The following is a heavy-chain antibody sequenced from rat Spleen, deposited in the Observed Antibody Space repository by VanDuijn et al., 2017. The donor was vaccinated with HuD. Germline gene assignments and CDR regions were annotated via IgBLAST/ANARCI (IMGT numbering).Heavy chain of an antibody. J-gene: IGHJ2*01. CDR3: ARDLPGYNPFDY. D-gene: IGHD1-4*01. CDR2: IWTGGRT. V-gene: IGHV2S63*01. CDR1: GFSLSNYG. Sequence: VQLKESGPGLVQPSQTLSLTCTVSGFSLSNYGVFWVRQPPGKGLEWMGVIWTGGRTAYNSLLKSRLGISRDISKSQVFLKMNSLQTEDTATYYCARDLPGYNPFDYWGQGVMVTVSS.